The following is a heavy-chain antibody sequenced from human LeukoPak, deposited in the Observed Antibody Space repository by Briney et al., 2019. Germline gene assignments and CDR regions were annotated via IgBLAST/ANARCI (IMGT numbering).Heavy chain of an antibody. D-gene: IGHD2-8*01. CDR2: ISYDGGNK. V-gene: IGHV3-30*03. J-gene: IGHJ3*02. CDR1: GFTFSSNG. CDR3: AILWMLGAFDI. Sequence: GGSLRLSCVASGFTFSSNGMNWVRQAPGKGLEWVAVISYDGGNKYYADSVKGRFTISRDNSKNTLYLQMNSLRAEDTAVYHCAILWMLGAFDIWGQGTMVTVSS.